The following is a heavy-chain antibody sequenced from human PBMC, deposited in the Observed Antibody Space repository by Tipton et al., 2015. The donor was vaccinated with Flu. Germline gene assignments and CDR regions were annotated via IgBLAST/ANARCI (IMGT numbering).Heavy chain of an antibody. J-gene: IGHJ3*02. CDR1: GGSISSYY. V-gene: IGHV4-4*07. CDR3: ARVADSGSYSVGAFDI. CDR2: IYTSGST. D-gene: IGHD1-26*01. Sequence: TLSLTCTVSGGSISSYYWSWIRQPAGKGLEWIGRIYTSGSTNYNPSLKSRVTMSVDTSKNQFSLKLSSVTAADTAVYYRARVADSGSYSVGAFDIWGQGTMVTVSS.